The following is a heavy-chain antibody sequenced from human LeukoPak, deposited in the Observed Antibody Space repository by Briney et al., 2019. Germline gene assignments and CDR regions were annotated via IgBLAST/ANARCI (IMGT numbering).Heavy chain of an antibody. Sequence: GGSLRLSCAASGFTVSSNYMSWVRQAPGKGLEWVSIIYSGGSTYYADSVKGRFTISRDDSKNTLYLQMSSLRAEDTAVYYCARSIYCSGGSCYSSNWFDPWGQGTLVTVSS. J-gene: IGHJ5*02. CDR3: ARSIYCSGGSCYSSNWFDP. CDR2: IYSGGST. CDR1: GFTVSSNY. D-gene: IGHD2-15*01. V-gene: IGHV3-53*01.